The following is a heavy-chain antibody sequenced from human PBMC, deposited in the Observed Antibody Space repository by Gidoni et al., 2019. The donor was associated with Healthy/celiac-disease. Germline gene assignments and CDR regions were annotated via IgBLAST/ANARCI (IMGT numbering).Heavy chain of an antibody. Sequence: EVQLVESGGGLVKPGRSLRLSCTASGFTFGDYAMSWFRQAPGKGLEWVGFIRSKADGGTTEYAAYGKGRFTISRDDSKSIAYLQMNSLKTEDTAVYYCFAAEPYYYYGMDVWGQGTTVTVSS. V-gene: IGHV3-49*05. J-gene: IGHJ6*02. CDR1: GFTFGDYA. CDR2: IRSKADGGTT. CDR3: FAAEPYYYYGMDV. D-gene: IGHD6-13*01.